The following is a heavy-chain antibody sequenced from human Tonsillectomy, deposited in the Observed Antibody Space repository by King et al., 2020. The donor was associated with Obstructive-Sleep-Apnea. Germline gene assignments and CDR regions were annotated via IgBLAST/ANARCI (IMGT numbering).Heavy chain of an antibody. CDR2: ISSYGGST. J-gene: IGHJ4*02. V-gene: IGHV3-64*01. D-gene: IGHD5-24*01. Sequence: VQLVESGGGLVQPGGSLRLSCAASGFTFSAYAMHWVRQAPGKGLEYVSAISSYGGSTYCANSVKGSFTISRDNSMNTLYLQMGSLRAEDMAMYYCARGGDAYNYFDYWGQGTLVTVSS. CDR3: ARGGDAYNYFDY. CDR1: GFTFSAYA.